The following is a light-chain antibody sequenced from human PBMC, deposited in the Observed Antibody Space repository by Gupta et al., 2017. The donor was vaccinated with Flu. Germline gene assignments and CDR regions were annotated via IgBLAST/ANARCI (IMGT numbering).Light chain of an antibody. CDR3: QQYNNWPLT. CDR2: GAS. V-gene: IGKV3-15*01. Sequence: EIVMTQSPGTLSASPGEVATLNCRASQEIAGNLAWYQQKPGPAPRLLLSGASTRATGTPARFSGSRSGTEFTLTISSLQSEDFAVYYCQQYNNWPLTFGGGTKVEIK. CDR1: QEIAGN. J-gene: IGKJ4*01.